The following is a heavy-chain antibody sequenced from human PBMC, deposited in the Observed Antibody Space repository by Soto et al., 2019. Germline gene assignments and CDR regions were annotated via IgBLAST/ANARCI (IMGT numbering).Heavy chain of an antibody. Sequence: QVQLVESGGGVVQPGRSLRLSCAASGFTFSSYGMHWVRQAPGKGLEWVAVIWYDGSNKYYADSVKGRFTISRDNYKNTRYQQMNSLIAEDTAVYYCARDRGVVVAAIWGQGTLVTVSS. J-gene: IGHJ4*02. CDR2: IWYDGSNK. CDR1: GFTFSSYG. V-gene: IGHV3-33*01. CDR3: ARDRGVVVAAI. D-gene: IGHD2-15*01.